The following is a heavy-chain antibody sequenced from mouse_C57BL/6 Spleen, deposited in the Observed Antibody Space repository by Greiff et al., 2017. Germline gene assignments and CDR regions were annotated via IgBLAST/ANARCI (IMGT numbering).Heavy chain of an antibody. D-gene: IGHD2-2*01. CDR2: IHPNSGST. J-gene: IGHJ2*01. CDR1: GYTFTSYW. V-gene: IGHV1-64*01. CDR3: ASMVTTVYYFDY. Sequence: QVQLQQPGAELVKPGASVKLSCKASGYTFTSYWMHWVKQRPGQGLEWIGMIHPNSGSTNYNEKFKSKATLTVDKSSSTAYMQLSSLTSEDSAVYYCASMVTTVYYFDYWGQGTTLTASS.